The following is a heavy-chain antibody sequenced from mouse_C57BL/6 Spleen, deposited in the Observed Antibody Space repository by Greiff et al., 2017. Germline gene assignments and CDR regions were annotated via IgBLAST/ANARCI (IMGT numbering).Heavy chain of an antibody. CDR3: ARSRITTVVAGFDY. CDR1: GYTFTSYW. CDR2: IDPSDSET. D-gene: IGHD1-1*01. V-gene: IGHV1-52*01. J-gene: IGHJ2*01. Sequence: VQLQQPGAELVRPGSSVKLSCKASGYTFTSYWMHWVKQRPIQGLEWIGNIDPSDSETHYNQKFKDKATLTVDKSSSTAYMQLSSLTSEDSAVYYCARSRITTVVAGFDYWGQGTTLTVSS.